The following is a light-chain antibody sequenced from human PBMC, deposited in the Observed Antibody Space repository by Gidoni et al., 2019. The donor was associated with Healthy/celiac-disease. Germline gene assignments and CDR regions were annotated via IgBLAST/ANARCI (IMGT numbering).Light chain of an antibody. J-gene: IGLJ2*01. CDR2: QDN. CDR1: KLGDKY. Sequence: SYELSQPPSVSVSPGQTASITCSGAKLGDKYACWYQQRPGQPPVLLIYQDNKRPSGLPERFSGSNSGNTATLTVSGTQAMDEADYYGQAWDSSTVVFAGGTKLTVL. CDR3: QAWDSSTVV. V-gene: IGLV3-1*01.